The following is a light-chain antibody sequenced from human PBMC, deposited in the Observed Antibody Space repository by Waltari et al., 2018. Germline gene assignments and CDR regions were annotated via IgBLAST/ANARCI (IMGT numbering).Light chain of an antibody. CDR1: QSVLYSSNNNNY. V-gene: IGKV4-1*01. CDR3: QQYYGTPLT. Sequence: DIVMTQSPDSLAVSLGERDTINCKSSQSVLYSSNNNNYLAWYQQRPGQPPKLLIYWASTRESGVPDRFSGSGSGTDFTLTISSLQAEDVAVYYCQQYYGTPLTFGGGTKVEIK. CDR2: WAS. J-gene: IGKJ4*01.